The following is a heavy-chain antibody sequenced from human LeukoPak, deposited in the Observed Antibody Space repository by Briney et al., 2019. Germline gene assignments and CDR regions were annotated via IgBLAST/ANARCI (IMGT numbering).Heavy chain of an antibody. CDR1: GGSISSYY. CDR2: IYYSGST. D-gene: IGHD6-19*01. J-gene: IGHJ4*02. V-gene: IGHV4-59*01. Sequence: PSETLSLTCTVSGGSISSYYWSWIRQPPGKGLEWIGYIYYSGSTNYNPSLRGRVTISVDTSKNQFSLKLSSVTAADTAVYYCARQGRAGTTFDYWGQGTLVTVSS. CDR3: ARQGRAGTTFDY.